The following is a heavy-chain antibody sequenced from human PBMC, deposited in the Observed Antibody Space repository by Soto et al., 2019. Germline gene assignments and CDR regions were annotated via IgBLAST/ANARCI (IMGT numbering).Heavy chain of an antibody. CDR2: ISAYNGNT. D-gene: IGHD5-12*01. V-gene: IGHV1-18*01. J-gene: IGHJ4*02. CDR3: ARDTVATVRNDY. CDR1: GYTFTSYG. Sequence: ASVKVSCKASGYTFTSYGISWVRQAPGQGLEWMGWISAYNGNTNYAQKLQGRVTMTTDTSTSTAYMELRSPRSDDTAVYYCARDTVATVRNDYWGQGTLVTVSS.